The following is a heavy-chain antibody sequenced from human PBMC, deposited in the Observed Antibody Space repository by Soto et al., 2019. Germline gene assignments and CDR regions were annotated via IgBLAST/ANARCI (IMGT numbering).Heavy chain of an antibody. V-gene: IGHV3-21*01. CDR1: GFTFSRYS. Sequence: PGGSLILSCAASGFTFSRYSMNWVRQAPGKGLEWVSSISSSSSYIYYADSVKGRFTISRDNAKNSLYLQMNSLRAEDTAVYYCARDPLYGYQLPDFDYWGQGTLVTVCS. CDR3: ARDPLYGYQLPDFDY. CDR2: ISSSSSYI. J-gene: IGHJ4*02. D-gene: IGHD2-2*01.